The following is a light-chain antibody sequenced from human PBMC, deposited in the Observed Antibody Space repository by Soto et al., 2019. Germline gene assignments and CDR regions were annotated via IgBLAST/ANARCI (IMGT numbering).Light chain of an antibody. Sequence: EIVLTQSPATLSLSPGERATLSCRASQSVSSYLAWYQQKPGQAPRLLIYDASNRATGIPARFSGSGSGTDFTLTISSLEPEDFAFYYCQQRSNWPRTVGQGTKLEIK. CDR1: QSVSSY. CDR2: DAS. J-gene: IGKJ2*01. V-gene: IGKV3-11*01. CDR3: QQRSNWPRT.